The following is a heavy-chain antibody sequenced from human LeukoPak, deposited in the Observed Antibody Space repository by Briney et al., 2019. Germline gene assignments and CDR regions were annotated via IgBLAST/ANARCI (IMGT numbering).Heavy chain of an antibody. D-gene: IGHD2-21*02. CDR2: INPNSGNT. CDR3: ARAYCGGDCYQNWFDP. V-gene: IGHV1-18*04. J-gene: IGHJ5*02. CDR1: GYTFTGYY. Sequence: ASVKVSCKASGYTFTGYYMHWVRQAPGQGLEWMGWINPNSGNTNYAQKLQGRVTMTTDTSTSTAYMELRSLRSDDTAVYYCARAYCGGDCYQNWFDPWGQGTLVTVSS.